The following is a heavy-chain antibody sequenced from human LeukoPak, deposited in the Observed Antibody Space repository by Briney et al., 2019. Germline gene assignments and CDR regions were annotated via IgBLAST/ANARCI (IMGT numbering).Heavy chain of an antibody. CDR2: INPNSGGT. D-gene: IGHD6-19*01. J-gene: IGHJ6*02. CDR3: ARGVGGIGVAGVNYYYGMDV. CDR1: GYTFTGYY. V-gene: IGHV1-2*04. Sequence: ASVKVSCKASGYTFTGYYMHWVRPAPGQGLEWMGWINPNSGGTNYAQKFQGWVTMTRDTSISTAYMELSRLRSDDTAVYYCARGVGGIGVAGVNYYYGMDVWGQGTTVTVSS.